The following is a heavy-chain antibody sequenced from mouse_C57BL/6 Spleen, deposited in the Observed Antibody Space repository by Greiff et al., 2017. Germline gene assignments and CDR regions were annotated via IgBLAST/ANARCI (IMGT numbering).Heavy chain of an antibody. D-gene: IGHD1-1*01. Sequence: EVKLMESGGGLVQPGGSMKLSCVASGFTFSNYWMNWVRQSPEKGLEWVAQIRLKSDNYATHYAESVKGRFTISRDDSKSSVYLQMNNLRAEDTGIYYCTGTDGSSWFAYWGQGTLVTVSA. CDR3: TGTDGSSWFAY. CDR1: GFTFSNYW. V-gene: IGHV6-3*01. J-gene: IGHJ3*01. CDR2: IRLKSDNYAT.